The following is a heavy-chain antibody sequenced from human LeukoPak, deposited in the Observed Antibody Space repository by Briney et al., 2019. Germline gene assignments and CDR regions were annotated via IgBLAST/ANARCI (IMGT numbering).Heavy chain of an antibody. V-gene: IGHV3-30*04. Sequence: GGSLRLSCAASGFTFTLYTMHWVRQAPGKGLEWVALVLYNGSDKYYADSVKGRFTLSRDNSKNTLSLQMNTLRADDTAVYYCVRDNYGGILDFWGQGTLVTVSS. J-gene: IGHJ4*02. CDR3: VRDNYGGILDF. D-gene: IGHD2-21*01. CDR1: GFTFTLYT. CDR2: VLYNGSDK.